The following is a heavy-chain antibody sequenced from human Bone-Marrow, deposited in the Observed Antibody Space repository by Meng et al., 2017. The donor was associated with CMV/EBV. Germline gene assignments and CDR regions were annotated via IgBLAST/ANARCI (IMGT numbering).Heavy chain of an antibody. CDR1: GFTFSDYY. D-gene: IGHD3-3*01. V-gene: IGHV3-11*06. J-gene: IGHJ6*02. Sequence: GGSLRLSCAASGFTFSDYYMSWIRQAPGKGLEWVSSISSSSSYIYYADSVKGRSTISRDNAKNSLYLQMNSLRAEDTAVYYCARDSHDFWSGYYQVYYYGMDVWGQGTTVTVSS. CDR3: ARDSHDFWSGYYQVYYYGMDV. CDR2: ISSSSSYI.